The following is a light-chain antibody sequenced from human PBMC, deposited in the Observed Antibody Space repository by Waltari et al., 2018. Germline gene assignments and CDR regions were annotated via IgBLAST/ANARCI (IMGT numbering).Light chain of an antibody. CDR2: EAS. Sequence: QSALTQPASVSGSPGQSITISCPGTSRDGGGYNYVSWYQQHPGKAPKLMFYEASNRPSWVSNRCSGSKSGNTASLTISGLQAEDDADYYCSSYTSSSTLVFGGGTKLTVL. CDR1: SRDGGGYNY. J-gene: IGLJ2*01. V-gene: IGLV2-14*01. CDR3: SSYTSSSTLV.